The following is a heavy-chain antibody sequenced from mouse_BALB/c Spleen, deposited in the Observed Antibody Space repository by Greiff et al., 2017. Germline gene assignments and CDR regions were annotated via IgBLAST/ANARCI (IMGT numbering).Heavy chain of an antibody. D-gene: IGHD2-4*01. V-gene: IGHV2-9-2*01. CDR3: VRGLYDYDGFDY. J-gene: IGHJ2*01. Sequence: VKLMESGPGLVAPSQSLSITCTVSGFSLTSYDISWIRQPPGKGLEWLGVIWTGGGTNYNSAFMSRLSISKDNSKSQVFLKMNSLQTDDTAIYYCVRGLYDYDGFDYWGQGTTLTVSS. CDR1: GFSLTSYD. CDR2: IWTGGGT.